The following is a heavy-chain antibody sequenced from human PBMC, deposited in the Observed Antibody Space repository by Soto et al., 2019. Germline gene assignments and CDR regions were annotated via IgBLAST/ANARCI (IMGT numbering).Heavy chain of an antibody. V-gene: IGHV3-23*01. CDR2: ISGSGGST. CDR1: GFTFSSYA. D-gene: IGHD2-15*01. J-gene: IGHJ5*02. CDR3: AKDRAIRVAQNWFDP. Sequence: GGSLRLSCAASGFTFSSYAMSWVRQAPGKGLEWVSAISGSGGSTYYADSVKGRFTISRDNSKNTLYLQMNSLRAEDTAVYYFAKDRAIRVAQNWFDPCGDATLVTV.